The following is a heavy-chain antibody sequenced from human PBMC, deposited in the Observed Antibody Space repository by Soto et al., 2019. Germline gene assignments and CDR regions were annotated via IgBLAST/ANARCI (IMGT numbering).Heavy chain of an antibody. J-gene: IGHJ6*02. CDR1: GFTFSTYS. Sequence: GGSLRLSCAASGFTFSTYSMNWVRQAPGKGLEWVSAISGSGGSTYYADSVKGRFTISRDNSKNTLYLQMNSLRAEDTAVYYCAKSGGSTSCKDVWGQGTTVTVSS. CDR3: AKSGGSTSCKDV. V-gene: IGHV3-23*01. CDR2: ISGSGGST. D-gene: IGHD2-2*01.